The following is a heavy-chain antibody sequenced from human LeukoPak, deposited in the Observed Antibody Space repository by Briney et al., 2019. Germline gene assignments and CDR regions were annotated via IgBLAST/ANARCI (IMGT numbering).Heavy chain of an antibody. J-gene: IGHJ4*02. CDR2: ISNGGDHR. CDR3: AKVISSYSGYDSY. Sequence: SGGSLRLSCAASGITFNNYGMSWVRQAPGKGLEWVSSISNGGDHRFYADSVRGRFTISRDSSKNTLYLQMDSLRAEDTAVYYCAKVISSYSGYDSYWGQGTLVTVSS. CDR1: GITFNNYG. V-gene: IGHV3-23*01. D-gene: IGHD5-12*01.